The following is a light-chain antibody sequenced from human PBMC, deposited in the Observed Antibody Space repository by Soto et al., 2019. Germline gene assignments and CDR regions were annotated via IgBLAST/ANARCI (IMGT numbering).Light chain of an antibody. CDR2: KAS. J-gene: IGKJ1*01. CDR3: QQYYSRVT. CDR1: QSISSW. V-gene: IGKV1-5*03. Sequence: DIQMTQSPSTLSASVGDRVTITCRANQSISSWLAWYQRRPGKAPRLLISKASSLESGVPSRFSGGGFGTEFPLTISSRQPDDFAAYYCQQYYSRVTFGPGTTVEIK.